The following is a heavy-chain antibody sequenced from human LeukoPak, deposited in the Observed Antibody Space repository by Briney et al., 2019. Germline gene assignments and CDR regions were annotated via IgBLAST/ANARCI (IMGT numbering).Heavy chain of an antibody. V-gene: IGHV3-30*02. D-gene: IGHD6-19*01. CDR2: IRYDGSNK. J-gene: IGHJ3*02. CDR3: AKDIMAGFDAFDI. Sequence: TGGSLRLSCAASGFTFSSYGMHWVRQAPGKGLEWVAFIRYDGSNKYYADSVKGRFTIFRDNSKNTLYLQMNSLRAEDTAVYYCAKDIMAGFDAFDIWGQGTMVTVSS. CDR1: GFTFSSYG.